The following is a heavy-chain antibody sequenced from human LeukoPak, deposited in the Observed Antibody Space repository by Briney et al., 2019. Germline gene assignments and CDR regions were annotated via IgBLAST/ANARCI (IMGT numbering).Heavy chain of an antibody. V-gene: IGHV4-31*03. CDR2: IYYSGST. D-gene: IGHD3-22*01. CDR1: GDSISSGGYY. J-gene: IGHJ3*02. CDR3: AREAAPHDYDSSGYYYGDAFDI. Sequence: SQTLSLTCTVSGDSISSGGYYWRWIRQQPGKGLEWIGFIYYSGSTYYNPSLKSRVTISVDTSKNQFSLKLSSVTAADTAVYYCAREAAPHDYDSSGYYYGDAFDIWGQGTMVTVSS.